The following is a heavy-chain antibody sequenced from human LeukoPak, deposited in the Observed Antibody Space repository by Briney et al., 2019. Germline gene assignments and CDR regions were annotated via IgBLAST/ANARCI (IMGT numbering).Heavy chain of an antibody. J-gene: IGHJ4*02. CDR3: TRDLGHCTGGSCFPSGPADY. Sequence: GGSLRLSCAASGFTFSSYAMSWVRQAPGKGLEWVSSIYSGGGSTYYADSVKGRFTISRDNSKNTVFLQMNSLRAEDTAVYYCTRDLGHCTGGSCFPSGPADYWGQGTLVTVSS. V-gene: IGHV3-23*01. CDR1: GFTFSSYA. D-gene: IGHD2-8*02. CDR2: IYSGGGST.